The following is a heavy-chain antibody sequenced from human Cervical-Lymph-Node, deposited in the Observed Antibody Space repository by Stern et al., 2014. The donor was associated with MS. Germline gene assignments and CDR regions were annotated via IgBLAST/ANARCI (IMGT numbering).Heavy chain of an antibody. CDR1: GGSFSDYY. Sequence: QVQLQQWGAGLLKASETLSLTCAVFGGSFSDYYWNWIRQPPGKGLEWIGEINNTGNTKYTPSLKSRVTIAVDTSKNQFSLKLSSVTAADTAVYYCARSVTKSGYRPFDPWGQGIQVTVSS. CDR3: ARSVTKSGYRPFDP. D-gene: IGHD3-3*01. J-gene: IGHJ5*02. CDR2: INNTGNT. V-gene: IGHV4-34*01.